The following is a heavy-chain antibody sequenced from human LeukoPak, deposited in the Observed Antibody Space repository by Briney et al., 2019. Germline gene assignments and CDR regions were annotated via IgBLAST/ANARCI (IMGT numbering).Heavy chain of an antibody. Sequence: ASVKVSCKASGYTFTSYGISWVRQAPGQGLEWMGWISAYNGNTNYAQKLQGRVTMTTDTSTSTAYMELRSLRSDDTAVYYCAMFTMVRGVKVGWFDPWGQGALVTVSS. CDR1: GYTFTSYG. D-gene: IGHD3-10*01. CDR2: ISAYNGNT. CDR3: AMFTMVRGVKVGWFDP. J-gene: IGHJ5*02. V-gene: IGHV1-18*01.